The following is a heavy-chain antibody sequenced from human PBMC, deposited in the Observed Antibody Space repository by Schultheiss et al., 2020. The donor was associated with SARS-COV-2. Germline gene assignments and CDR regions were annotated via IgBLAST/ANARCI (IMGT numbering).Heavy chain of an antibody. Sequence: ASVKVSCKASGYTFTSYDINWVRQATGQGLEWMGWMNPNSGNTGYAQKFQGRVTMTRNTSASTAYMELSSLRSEDTAVYYCARESSSWYGTGRVVDAFDIWGQGTMVTVSS. J-gene: IGHJ3*02. CDR2: MNPNSGNT. V-gene: IGHV1-8*01. CDR1: GYTFTSYD. CDR3: ARESSSWYGTGRVVDAFDI. D-gene: IGHD6-13*01.